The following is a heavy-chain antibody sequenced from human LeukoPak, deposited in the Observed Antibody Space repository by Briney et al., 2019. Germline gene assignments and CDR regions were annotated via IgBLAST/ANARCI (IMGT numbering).Heavy chain of an antibody. J-gene: IGHJ4*02. CDR2: ISGSGGNT. CDR1: GFTFNSYA. V-gene: IGHV3-23*01. CDR3: AKSRGYSNTSPFDY. D-gene: IGHD5-12*01. Sequence: GGSLRLSCAASGFTFNSYAMSWVRQAPGKGLEWVSGISGSGGNTYYADSVKGRFTISRDNSRNTLYLQMNSLTAEDPALYYCAKSRGYSNTSPFDYWGQGTLVAVSS.